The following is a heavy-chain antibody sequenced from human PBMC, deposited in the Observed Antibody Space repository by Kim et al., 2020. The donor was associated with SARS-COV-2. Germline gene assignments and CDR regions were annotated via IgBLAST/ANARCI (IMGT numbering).Heavy chain of an antibody. CDR3: ARVQWQDAFDI. D-gene: IGHD6-19*01. CDR2: T. J-gene: IGHJ3*02. Sequence: TNYNPSLKSRVTISVDTSKNQFSLKLSSVTAADTAVYYCARVQWQDAFDIWGQGTMVTVSS. V-gene: IGHV4-34*01.